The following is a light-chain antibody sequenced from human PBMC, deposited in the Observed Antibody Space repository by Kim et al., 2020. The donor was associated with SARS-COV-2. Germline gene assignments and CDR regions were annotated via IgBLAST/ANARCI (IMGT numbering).Light chain of an antibody. J-gene: IGKJ2*01. CDR2: VAS. V-gene: IGKV1-9*01. CDR3: QQLNSYPQT. CDR1: QGINNY. Sequence: SATVGDRVTITCRASQGINNYLAWYQQKPGKAPKLLIYVASTLQSGVPSRFRDSGSGTDFTLTITNLQPEDFATYYCQQLNSYPQTFGQGTKLEI.